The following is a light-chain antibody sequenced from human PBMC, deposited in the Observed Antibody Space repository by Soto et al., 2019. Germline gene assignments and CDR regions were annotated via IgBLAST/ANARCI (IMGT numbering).Light chain of an antibody. CDR1: SSDA. Sequence: QSALTQPASVSGSPGQSITISCTGTSSDAVSWYQVHPDKAPKLLIYGVRNRPSGVSSRFSGSKSGNTASLTISGLQAEDEADYYCSTYTNSITWLFGGGTKLTVL. CDR3: STYTNSITWL. CDR2: GVR. V-gene: IGLV2-14*01. J-gene: IGLJ3*02.